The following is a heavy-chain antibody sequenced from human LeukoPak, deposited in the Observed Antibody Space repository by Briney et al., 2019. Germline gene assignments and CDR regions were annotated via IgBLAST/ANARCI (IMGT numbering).Heavy chain of an antibody. CDR2: LSGNGGTT. Sequence: GGSLRLSGAASGFTFSSYAMSWVRQAPEKGLEWVSTLSGNGGTTYYADSVKGRFTISRDNSKNTLFLQMNSLRAEDTAVYYCAKEEWLRRDYYGMDVWGQGTTVSVSS. CDR1: GFTFSSYA. V-gene: IGHV3-23*01. J-gene: IGHJ6*02. CDR3: AKEEWLRRDYYGMDV. D-gene: IGHD5-12*01.